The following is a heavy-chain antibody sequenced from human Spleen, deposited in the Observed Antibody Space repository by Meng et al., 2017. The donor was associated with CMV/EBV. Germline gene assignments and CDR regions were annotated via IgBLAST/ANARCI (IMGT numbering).Heavy chain of an antibody. CDR2: IIPILGIA. D-gene: IGHD6-6*01. J-gene: IGHJ4*02. CDR1: GYTFTSYG. V-gene: IGHV1-69*10. Sequence: SVKVSCKASGYTFTSYGISWVRQAPGQGLEWMGGIIPILGIANYAQKFQGRVTITADKSTSTAYMELSSLRSEDTAVYYCARLDGYSSSSLYYFDYWGQGTLVTVSS. CDR3: ARLDGYSSSSLYYFDY.